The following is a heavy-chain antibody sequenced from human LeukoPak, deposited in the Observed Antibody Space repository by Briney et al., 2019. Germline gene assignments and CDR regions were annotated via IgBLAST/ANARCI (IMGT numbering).Heavy chain of an antibody. V-gene: IGHV3-7*01. CDR3: ARDIEASGLFLDY. D-gene: IGHD6-13*01. CDR1: GFSSSSYW. CDR2: MKSDGSEK. Sequence: PRGCLRLSCVASGFSSSSYWMSWVRQVPGKGLEWVAKMKSDGSEKYYVDSVTGRFTLSRDNAKQSLYLRMNRLRAAGPCVNYCARDIEASGLFLDYWGQGTLVTVSS. J-gene: IGHJ4*02.